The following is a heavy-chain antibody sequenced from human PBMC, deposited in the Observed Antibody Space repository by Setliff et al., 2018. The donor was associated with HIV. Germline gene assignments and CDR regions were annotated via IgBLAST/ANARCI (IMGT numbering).Heavy chain of an antibody. CDR1: GFAFSSHQ. CDR2: ISSSGTTT. CDR3: AAQGVL. J-gene: IGHJ4*02. Sequence: GGSLRLSCAASGFAFSSHQMSWVRQAPGKGLEWLSYISSSGTTTYYADSVKGRFTISRDNAKNSVLLQMNSLRVEDTAVYFCAAQGVLWGQGTQVTVSS. V-gene: IGHV3-48*03.